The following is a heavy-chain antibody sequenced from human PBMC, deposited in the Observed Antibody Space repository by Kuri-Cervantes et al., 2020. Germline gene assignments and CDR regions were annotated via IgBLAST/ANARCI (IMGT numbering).Heavy chain of an antibody. CDR2: IYHSGST. Sequence: SETLSLTCTVSGYSISSGYYWGWIRQPPGKGLEWIGSIYHSGSTYYNPSLKSRVTISVDTSKNQFSLNLNSVTAADTAVYYCTRVLDYYGSGSYGFDFWGPGTVVTVSS. CDR1: GYSISSGYY. CDR3: TRVLDYYGSGSYGFDF. D-gene: IGHD3-10*01. J-gene: IGHJ3*01. V-gene: IGHV4-38-2*02.